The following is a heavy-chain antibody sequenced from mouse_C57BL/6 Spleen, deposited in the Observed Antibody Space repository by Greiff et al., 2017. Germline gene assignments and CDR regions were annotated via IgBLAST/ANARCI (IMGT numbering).Heavy chain of an antibody. V-gene: IGHV1-75*01. D-gene: IGHD1-1*01. Sequence: VQLQQSGPELVKPGASVKISCKASGYTFTDYYINWVKQRPGQGLEWIGWIFPGSGSTYYNEKFKGKATLTVDKSSSTAYMLLSSLTSEDSAVYFCARGTYCGSSYPSYWYFDVWGTGTTVTVSS. CDR3: ARGTYCGSSYPSYWYFDV. J-gene: IGHJ1*03. CDR1: GYTFTDYY. CDR2: IFPGSGST.